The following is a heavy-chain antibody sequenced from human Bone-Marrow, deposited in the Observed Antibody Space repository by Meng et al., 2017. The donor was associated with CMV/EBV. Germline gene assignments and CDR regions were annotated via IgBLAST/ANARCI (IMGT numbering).Heavy chain of an antibody. CDR3: ARVMVVPAANDAFDI. Sequence: ASVKVSCKASGYTFTGYYMHWVRQAPGQGLEWMGWINPNSGGTNYAQKFQGRVTMTRDTSISTAYMELSRLRSDDTAVYYCARVMVVPAANDAFDIWGQGTMVT. D-gene: IGHD2-2*01. CDR1: GYTFTGYY. CDR2: INPNSGGT. J-gene: IGHJ3*02. V-gene: IGHV1-2*02.